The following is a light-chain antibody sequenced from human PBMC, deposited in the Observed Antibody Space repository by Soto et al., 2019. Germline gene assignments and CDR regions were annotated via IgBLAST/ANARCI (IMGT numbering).Light chain of an antibody. Sequence: DIQMTQSPSSLSVSVGDRVTITCRASQNIAGYLNWYRQKPGKAPELLIYGSSTLQSGVPSSISGSGSGTDFTLTISSLQPEDFETYYCQQTYITPYTFGQGTNLEIK. V-gene: IGKV1-39*01. CDR1: QNIAGY. CDR3: QQTYITPYT. J-gene: IGKJ2*01. CDR2: GSS.